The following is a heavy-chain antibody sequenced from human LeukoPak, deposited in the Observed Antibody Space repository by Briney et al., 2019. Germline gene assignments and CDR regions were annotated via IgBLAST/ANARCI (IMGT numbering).Heavy chain of an antibody. CDR1: GFSLTTSGVG. V-gene: IGHV2-5*02. CDR3: AHRRPRSSSGPSFDY. Sequence: ESGPTLVKPTQTLTLTCTFSGFSLTTSGVGVGWIRQPPGKALEWLALIYWDDDKRYSPFLMSRLTITKDTSKNQVVLTMTNMDPVDTATYFCAHRRPRSSSGPSFDYWGQGTLVTVSS. D-gene: IGHD6-19*01. J-gene: IGHJ4*02. CDR2: IYWDDDK.